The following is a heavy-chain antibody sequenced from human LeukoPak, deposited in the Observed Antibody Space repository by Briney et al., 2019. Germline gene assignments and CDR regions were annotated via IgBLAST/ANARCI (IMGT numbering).Heavy chain of an antibody. CDR3: ATWALRDYGDYSPFDY. J-gene: IGHJ4*02. V-gene: IGHV3-21*01. CDR2: ISSSSSYI. Sequence: GGSLRLSCAASGFTFSSYSMNWVRQAPGKGLEWVSSISSSSSYIYYADSVKGRFTISRDNAKNSLYLQMNSLRAEDTAVYYCATWALRDYGDYSPFDYWGQGTLVTVSS. D-gene: IGHD4-17*01. CDR1: GFTFSSYS.